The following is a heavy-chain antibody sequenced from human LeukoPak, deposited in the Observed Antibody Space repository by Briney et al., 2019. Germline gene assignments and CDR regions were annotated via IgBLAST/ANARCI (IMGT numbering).Heavy chain of an antibody. CDR1: GFTFSSCV. Sequence: QSGGSLRLSCAASGFTFSSCVMSWVRQAPGKGLEWVSAISGSGGTTYYADSVKGRFTISRDNSKNTLYLQMNSLRAEDTAVYYCAKQKTTVVTLDAFDIWGQGTMVTVSS. J-gene: IGHJ3*02. D-gene: IGHD4-23*01. V-gene: IGHV3-23*01. CDR2: ISGSGGTT. CDR3: AKQKTTVVTLDAFDI.